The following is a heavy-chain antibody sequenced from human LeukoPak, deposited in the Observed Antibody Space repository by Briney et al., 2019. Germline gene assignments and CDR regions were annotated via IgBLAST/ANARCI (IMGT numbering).Heavy chain of an antibody. J-gene: IGHJ6*03. Sequence: SETLSLTCTVSGGSISSSSYYWGWIRQPPGKGLEWIGSIYYSGSTYYNPSLKSRVTISVDTSKNQFSLKLSSVTAADPAVYYCARENTIFGVVIEGYYYYMDVWGKGTTVTVSS. V-gene: IGHV4-39*07. CDR3: ARENTIFGVVIEGYYYYMDV. CDR1: GGSISSSSYY. D-gene: IGHD3-3*01. CDR2: IYYSGST.